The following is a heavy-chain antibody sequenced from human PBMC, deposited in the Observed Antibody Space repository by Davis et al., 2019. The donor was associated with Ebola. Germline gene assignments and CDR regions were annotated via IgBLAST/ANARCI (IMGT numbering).Heavy chain of an antibody. CDR1: GGSVSSGSYY. CDR2: INHSGST. V-gene: IGHV4-61*01. J-gene: IGHJ6*02. CDR3: ARGRGKWLRFYGMDV. Sequence: SETLSLTCTVSGGSVSSGSYYWSWIRQPPGKGLEWIGEINHSGSTNYNPSLKSRVTISVDTSKNQFSLKLSSVTAADTAVYYCARGRGKWLRFYGMDVWGQGTTVTVSS. D-gene: IGHD5-12*01.